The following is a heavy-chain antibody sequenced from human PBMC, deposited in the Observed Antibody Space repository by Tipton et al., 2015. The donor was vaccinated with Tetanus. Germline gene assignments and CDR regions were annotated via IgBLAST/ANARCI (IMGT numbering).Heavy chain of an antibody. CDR2: VNGDGSVT. Sequence: SLRLSCAASTLTFSDYWMHWVRQAPGRGLVWLSRVNGDGSVTKYADSVKGRFTIARDNAKNTLYLQMSSLRPDDTAVYFCVRERSFAYFDYWGQGTLVTVSS. J-gene: IGHJ4*02. CDR3: VRERSFAYFDY. CDR1: TLTFSDYW. V-gene: IGHV3-74*01.